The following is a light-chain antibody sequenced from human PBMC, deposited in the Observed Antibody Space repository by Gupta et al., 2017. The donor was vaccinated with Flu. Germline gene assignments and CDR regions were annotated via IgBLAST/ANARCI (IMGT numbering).Light chain of an antibody. Sequence: GSPGQSVTISCTGTSSDVGTYNAVSWYQQHPGRAPKLMIYDVAKRPSGVPNRFSGSKSGNTASLTISGLQPEDEADYYCCSYSGPYNPYVFGTGTKVTVL. J-gene: IGLJ1*01. CDR1: SSDVGTYNA. CDR2: DVA. V-gene: IGLV2-11*03. CDR3: CSYSGPYNPYV.